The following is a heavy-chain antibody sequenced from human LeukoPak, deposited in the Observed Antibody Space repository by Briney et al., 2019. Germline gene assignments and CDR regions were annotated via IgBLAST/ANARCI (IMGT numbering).Heavy chain of an antibody. CDR3: AKGGQRRCDR. V-gene: IGHV3-7*05. CDR1: GFTFSSYY. CDR2: INQDGSEG. J-gene: IGHJ5*02. Sequence: GSLRLSCAASGFTFSSYYMSWVRQAPGKGLEWVAKINQDGSEGYYVDSVKGRFTISRENAKSSLYLQMDSLRGEDTALYYCAKGGQRRCDRWGQGTLVTVSS.